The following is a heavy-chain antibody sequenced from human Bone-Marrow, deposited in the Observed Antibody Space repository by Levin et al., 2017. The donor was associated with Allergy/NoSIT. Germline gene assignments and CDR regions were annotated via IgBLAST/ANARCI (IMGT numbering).Heavy chain of an antibody. CDR3: SSVTGGRYYFGLDV. V-gene: IGHV3-73*01. Sequence: GGSLRLSCVTSGFTFSDCALHWVRQASGKGLEWIGRIRSKNNNYATTYAASVKGRFTITRDDSKSTAYLQMDSLETEDTAIYYCSSVTGGRYYFGLDVWGLGATVNV. CDR1: GFTFSDCA. D-gene: IGHD3-16*01. J-gene: IGHJ6*02. CDR2: IRSKNNNYAT.